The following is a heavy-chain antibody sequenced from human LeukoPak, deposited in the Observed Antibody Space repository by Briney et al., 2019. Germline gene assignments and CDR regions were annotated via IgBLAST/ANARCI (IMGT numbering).Heavy chain of an antibody. CDR1: GYSISSGYY. CDR2: IHHSGST. CDR3: ASHVLLWFGELLLPNWFDP. V-gene: IGHV4-38-2*01. D-gene: IGHD3-10*01. J-gene: IGHJ5*02. Sequence: ETLSLTCAVSGYSISSGYYWGWTRQPPGKGLEWIGSIHHSGSTYYNPSLKSRVTISVDTSKNQSSLKLSSVTAADTAVYYCASHVLLWFGELLLPNWFDPWGQGTLVTVSS.